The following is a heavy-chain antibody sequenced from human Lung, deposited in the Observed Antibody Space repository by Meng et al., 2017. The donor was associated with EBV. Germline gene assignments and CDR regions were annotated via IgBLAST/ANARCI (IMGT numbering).Heavy chain of an antibody. CDR1: GYSFTTYA. J-gene: IGHJ4*02. CDR2: INAGNGNT. D-gene: IGHD3-22*01. V-gene: IGHV1-3*01. CDR3: AREDSSGYSYYFDY. Sequence: QVQLVQSGAEVKKPGAPVKVSCKAFGYSFTTYAMHWVRQAPGQRLEWMGWINAGNGNTKYSEKFQSRVTITRDTAASTAYMELSSLRSEDTAVYYCAREDSSGYSYYFDYWGQGILVTVSS.